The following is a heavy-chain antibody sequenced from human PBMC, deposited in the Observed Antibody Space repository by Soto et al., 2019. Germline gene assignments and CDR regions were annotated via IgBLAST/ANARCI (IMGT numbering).Heavy chain of an antibody. J-gene: IGHJ5*02. CDR1: GGSISSYY. CDR2: IYYSGST. V-gene: IGHV4-59*01. CDR3: ARVSGDFWSGYSNWFDP. D-gene: IGHD3-3*01. Sequence: XATLSLPCTVSGGSISSYYWSWIRQPPGKGLEWIGYIYYSGSTNYNPSLKSRVTISVDTSKNQFSLKLSSVTAADTAVYYCARVSGDFWSGYSNWFDPWGQGTLVTVSS.